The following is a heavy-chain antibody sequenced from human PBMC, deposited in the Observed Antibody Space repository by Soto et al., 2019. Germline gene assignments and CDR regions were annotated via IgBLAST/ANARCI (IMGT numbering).Heavy chain of an antibody. J-gene: IGHJ5*02. CDR3: ARDPNDYGDPVGWFDP. D-gene: IGHD4-17*01. V-gene: IGHV3-21*01. CDR2: ISSSSYI. Sequence: PGGSLRLSCAASGFTFSSYSMNWVRQAPGKGLEWVSSISSSSYIYYADSVKGRFAISRDNAKNSLYLQMNSLRAEDTAVYYCARDPNDYGDPVGWFDPWGQGTLVTVSS. CDR1: GFTFSSYS.